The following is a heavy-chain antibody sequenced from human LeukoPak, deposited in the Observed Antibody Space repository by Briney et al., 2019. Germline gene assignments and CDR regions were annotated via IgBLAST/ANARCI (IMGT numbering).Heavy chain of an antibody. D-gene: IGHD3-10*01. CDR1: GGSFSVYY. Sequence: SETLSLTCAVYGGSFSVYYWTWIRQPPGKGLEWIGEINHKGSTNHNPSLKSRVTISVDTSKNQFSLKLSSVTAADTAVYYCARFGYGSGSYYNWFDPWGQGTLVTVSS. J-gene: IGHJ5*02. CDR2: INHKGST. CDR3: ARFGYGSGSYYNWFDP. V-gene: IGHV4-34*01.